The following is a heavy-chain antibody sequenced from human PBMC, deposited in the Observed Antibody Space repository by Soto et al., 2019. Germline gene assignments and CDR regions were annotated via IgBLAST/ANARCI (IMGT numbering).Heavy chain of an antibody. Sequence: ASVKVSCKASGYTFTSYGISWVRQAPGQGLEWMGWISAYNGNTNYAQKLQGRVTMTTDTSTSTAYMELRSLRSDDTAVYYCASSSSPSSRDCFDPWGQGTLVTVSS. CDR3: ASSSSPSSRDCFDP. J-gene: IGHJ5*02. CDR2: ISAYNGNT. CDR1: GYTFTSYG. D-gene: IGHD2-2*01. V-gene: IGHV1-18*01.